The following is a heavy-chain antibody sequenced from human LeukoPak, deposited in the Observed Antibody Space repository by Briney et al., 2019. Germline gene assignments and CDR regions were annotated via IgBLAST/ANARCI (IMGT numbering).Heavy chain of an antibody. Sequence: HPGGSLRLSCAASGFTFSSFWMNWVRQAPGKGLEWVAVISYDGSNKYYADSVKGRFTISRDNSKNTLYLQMNSLRAEDTAVYYCARGYCSSTSCPPHGNWFDPWGQGTLVTVSS. CDR1: GFTFSSFW. CDR2: ISYDGSNK. D-gene: IGHD2-2*01. J-gene: IGHJ5*02. CDR3: ARGYCSSTSCPPHGNWFDP. V-gene: IGHV3-30-3*01.